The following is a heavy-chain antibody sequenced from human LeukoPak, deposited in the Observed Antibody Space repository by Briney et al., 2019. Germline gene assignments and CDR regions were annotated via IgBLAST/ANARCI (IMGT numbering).Heavy chain of an antibody. V-gene: IGHV1-58*01. CDR1: GFTFTSSA. CDR3: AADQAEYCDGDCYSV. CDR2: IVVGSGNT. J-gene: IGHJ6*02. Sequence: ASVKVSCKASGFTFTSSAVQWVRQARGQRLEWIGWIVVGSGNTNYAQKFQERVTITRDMSTSTAYMELSSLRSEDTAVYYCAADQAEYCDGDCYSVWGQGTTVTVSS. D-gene: IGHD2-21*01.